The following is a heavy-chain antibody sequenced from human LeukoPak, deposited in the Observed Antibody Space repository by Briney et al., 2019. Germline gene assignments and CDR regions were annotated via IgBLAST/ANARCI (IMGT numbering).Heavy chain of an antibody. J-gene: IGHJ4*02. V-gene: IGHV1-8*01. CDR3: AYSGYESGTFDY. Sequence: ASVKVSCKASGYTFTSYDINWVRQATGQGVGCMGWMHPNIGNTGYAQKVQGRVTMTRNTSISTAYMELSSLRTEDTAVYYCAYSGYESGTFDYWGQGTLVTVSS. D-gene: IGHD5-12*01. CDR2: MHPNIGNT. CDR1: GYTFTSYD.